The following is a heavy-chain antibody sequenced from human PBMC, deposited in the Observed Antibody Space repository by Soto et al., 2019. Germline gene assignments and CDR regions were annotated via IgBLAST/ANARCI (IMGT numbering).Heavy chain of an antibody. CDR3: AKDKGGRYCSMISCLYSFDY. J-gene: IGHJ4*02. D-gene: IGHD2-2*01. Sequence: EVQLLESGGGLVQPGGSLRLSCTASGFTFSTYAMSWVRQAPGKGLEWVSTISDSGSTYYADSVKGRFTISRDNSKNTLYLEMNSLRAEDTAVYYCAKDKGGRYCSMISCLYSFDYWGQGTLVTVSS. CDR1: GFTFSTYA. V-gene: IGHV3-23*01. CDR2: ISDSGST.